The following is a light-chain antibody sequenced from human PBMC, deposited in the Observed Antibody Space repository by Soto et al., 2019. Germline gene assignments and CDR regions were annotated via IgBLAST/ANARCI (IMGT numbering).Light chain of an antibody. J-gene: IGKJ2*01. CDR2: DAS. CDR1: QSVSSN. CDR3: QLYGVSLIP. Sequence: IVMHMSLVALSVNQDEGATLSFKASQSVSSNLAWYQQKPGQAPRLLIYDASNRATGIPARFSGSGSGTDFTLTIVNVEPEDSARYYCQLYGVSLIPFG. V-gene: IGKV3D-15*01.